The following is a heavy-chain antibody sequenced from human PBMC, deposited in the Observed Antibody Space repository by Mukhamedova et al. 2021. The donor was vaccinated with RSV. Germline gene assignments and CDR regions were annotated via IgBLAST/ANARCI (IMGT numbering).Heavy chain of an antibody. D-gene: IGHD4-11*01. J-gene: IGHJ4*02. CDR1: TFSSYA. Sequence: TFSSYAMHWVRQAPGKGLEWVAVISYDGSNKYYADSVKGRFTISRDNSKNTLYLQMNSLRAEDTAVYYCARDHRVTTLDYWGQGTL. CDR3: ARDHRVTTLDY. V-gene: IGHV3-30*01. CDR2: ISYDGSNK.